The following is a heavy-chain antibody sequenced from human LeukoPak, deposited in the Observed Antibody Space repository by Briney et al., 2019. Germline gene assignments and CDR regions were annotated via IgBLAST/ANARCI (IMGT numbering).Heavy chain of an antibody. Sequence: GGSLRLSRAASGFTFSSYGMHWVRQAPGKGLEWVAVISYDGSNKYYADSVKGRFTISRDNSKNTLYLQMNSLRAEDTAVYYCARGAHGDPRPYYFDYWGQGTLVTVSS. J-gene: IGHJ4*02. D-gene: IGHD4-17*01. CDR1: GFTFSSYG. V-gene: IGHV3-30*03. CDR3: ARGAHGDPRPYYFDY. CDR2: ISYDGSNK.